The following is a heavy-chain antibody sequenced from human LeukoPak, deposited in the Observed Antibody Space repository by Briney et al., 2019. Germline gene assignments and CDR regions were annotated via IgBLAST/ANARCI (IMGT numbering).Heavy chain of an antibody. D-gene: IGHD2-15*01. CDR2: ISAYNGNT. J-gene: IGHJ5*02. CDR3: ARDTPPCSGGSCYRWFDP. Sequence: GASVKVSCKASGYTFTSYGISWVRQAPGQGLEWMGWISAYNGNTNYAQKLQGRVTVTTDTSTSTAYMELRSLRSDDTAVYYCARDTPPCSGGSCYRWFDPWGQGTLVTVSS. V-gene: IGHV1-18*01. CDR1: GYTFTSYG.